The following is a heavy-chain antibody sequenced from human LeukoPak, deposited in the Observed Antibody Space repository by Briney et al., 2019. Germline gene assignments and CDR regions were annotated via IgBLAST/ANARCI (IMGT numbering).Heavy chain of an antibody. D-gene: IGHD1-14*01. V-gene: IGHV1-2*02. CDR3: VRGTGTSFGYFDY. CDR2: INPNSGGT. Sequence: GASVKVSCKASGYTFTGYYMHWVRQAPGQGLEWMGWINPNSGGTNYAQKFQGRVTLTRDTSTSTVYMELSSLRSEDTAVYYCVRGTGTSFGYFDYWGQGTLVTVSS. CDR1: GYTFTGYY. J-gene: IGHJ4*02.